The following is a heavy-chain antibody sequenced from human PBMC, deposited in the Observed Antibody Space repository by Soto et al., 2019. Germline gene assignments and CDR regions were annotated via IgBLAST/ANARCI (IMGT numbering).Heavy chain of an antibody. CDR1: GGPLSSGSYY. Sequence: SETLSLTCTVSGGPLSSGSYYWSWIRQSPGQGLEWIGYIYYSGTTKYNPSLKSRVSISVDTSKNQFSLRLTSLRPEDTAVYYCASGAAFYYDTSRYWGQGTLVTVSS. CDR3: ASGAAFYYDTSRY. D-gene: IGHD3-22*01. V-gene: IGHV4-61*01. J-gene: IGHJ4*02. CDR2: IYYSGTT.